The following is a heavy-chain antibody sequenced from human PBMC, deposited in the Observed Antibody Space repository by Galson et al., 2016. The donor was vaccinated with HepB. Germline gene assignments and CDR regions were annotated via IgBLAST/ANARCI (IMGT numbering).Heavy chain of an antibody. CDR3: ARHLDRGYDSNNDYYYYGMDV. J-gene: IGHJ6*02. Sequence: SGAEVKKPGESLKISCKGSGYIFTNYWIGWVRQMPGKGLEWMGIIYPGDPDTRYSPSFQGPVAISADKSITTAYLQWSSLKASDTAMYYCARHLDRGYDSNNDYYYYGMDVWGQGTTVTVSS. CDR2: IYPGDPDT. D-gene: IGHD3-22*01. CDR1: GYIFTNYW. V-gene: IGHV5-51*01.